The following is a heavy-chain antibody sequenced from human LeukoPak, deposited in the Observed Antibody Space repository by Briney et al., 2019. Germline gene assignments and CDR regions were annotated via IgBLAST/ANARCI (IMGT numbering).Heavy chain of an antibody. Sequence: ASVKVSCKASGDTFTNYYVHWVRQAPGQGLEWMGIIDPSGGGTTYAQKFQGRVNMTRDTSTSTVHMELSSLRYEDTAVYYCASLGSGSSPIVDFDYWGQGTLVTVSS. V-gene: IGHV1-46*01. J-gene: IGHJ4*02. D-gene: IGHD3-10*01. CDR2: IDPSGGGT. CDR3: ASLGSGSSPIVDFDY. CDR1: GDTFTNYY.